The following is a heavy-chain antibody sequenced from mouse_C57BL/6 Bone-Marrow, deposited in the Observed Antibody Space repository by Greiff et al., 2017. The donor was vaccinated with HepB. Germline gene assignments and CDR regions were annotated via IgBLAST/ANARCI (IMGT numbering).Heavy chain of an antibody. CDR3: AIYWWGDYYAMDY. Sequence: EVKLVESGGGLVKPGGSLKLSCAASGFTFSDYGMHWVRQAPEKGLEWVAYISSGNSTIYYADTVKGRFTVSRDNAKNTLFLQMTSLRSEDTAMYYCAIYWWGDYYAMDYWGQGTSVTVSP. V-gene: IGHV5-17*01. CDR1: GFTFSDYG. D-gene: IGHD1-1*02. J-gene: IGHJ4*01. CDR2: ISSGNSTI.